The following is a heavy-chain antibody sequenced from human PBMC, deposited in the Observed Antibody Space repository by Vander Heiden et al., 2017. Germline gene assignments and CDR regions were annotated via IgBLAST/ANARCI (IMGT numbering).Heavy chain of an antibody. CDR1: GFTFSSYG. J-gene: IGHJ4*02. D-gene: IGHD5-12*01. CDR3: ARDLFRGYRQGEVGIDY. Sequence: QVQLVESGGGVVQPGRSLRLSCAASGFTFSSYGMHWVRQAPGKGLEWVAVIWYDGSNKYYADSVKGRFTISRDNSKNTLYLQMNSLRAEDTAVYYCARDLFRGYRQGEVGIDYWGQGTLVTVSS. CDR2: IWYDGSNK. V-gene: IGHV3-33*01.